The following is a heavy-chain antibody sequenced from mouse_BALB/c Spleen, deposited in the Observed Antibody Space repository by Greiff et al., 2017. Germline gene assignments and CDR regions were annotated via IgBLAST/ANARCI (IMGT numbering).Heavy chain of an antibody. CDR3: ARGNYGSSYYFDY. Sequence: VMLVESGPGLVAPSQSLSITCTVSGFSLTSYGVHWVRQPPGKGLEWLGVIWAGGSTNYNSALMSRLSISKDNSKSQVFLKMNSLQTDDTAMYYCARGNYGSSYYFDYWGQGTTLTVSS. J-gene: IGHJ2*01. CDR2: IWAGGST. D-gene: IGHD1-1*01. CDR1: GFSLTSYG. V-gene: IGHV2-9*02.